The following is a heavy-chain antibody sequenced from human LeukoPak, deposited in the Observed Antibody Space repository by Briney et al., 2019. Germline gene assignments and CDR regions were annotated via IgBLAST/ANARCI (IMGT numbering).Heavy chain of an antibody. CDR3: ARGFYGSGSPFDY. D-gene: IGHD3-10*01. J-gene: IGHJ4*02. V-gene: IGHV1-18*01. CDR2: ISAYNGNT. Sequence: ASVKVSCKTSGYTFTNYGISWVRQAPGLGLEWMGWISAYNGNTNYAQKVQGRVTMTTDTSTSTAYMELRSLRFDDTAVYYCARGFYGSGSPFDYWGQGTLVTVSS. CDR1: GYTFTNYG.